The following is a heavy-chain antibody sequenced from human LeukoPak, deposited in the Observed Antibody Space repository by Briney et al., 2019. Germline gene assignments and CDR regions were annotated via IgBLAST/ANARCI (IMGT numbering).Heavy chain of an antibody. J-gene: IGHJ4*02. CDR3: ARVRMTTVTVYYFDY. Sequence: GGSLRLSCAASGFTFSDYYMSWLRQAPGKGLEWVSYISSSGSTIYYADSVKGRFTISRDNAKNSLYLQMNSLRAEDTAVYYCARVRMTTVTVYYFDYWGQGTLVTVSS. D-gene: IGHD4-17*01. V-gene: IGHV3-11*04. CDR2: ISSSGSTI. CDR1: GFTFSDYY.